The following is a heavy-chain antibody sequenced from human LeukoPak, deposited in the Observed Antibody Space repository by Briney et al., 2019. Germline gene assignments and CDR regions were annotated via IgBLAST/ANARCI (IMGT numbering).Heavy chain of an antibody. D-gene: IGHD2-15*01. CDR1: GGTFSGYY. J-gene: IGHJ4*02. CDR2: INPGGST. V-gene: IGHV4-34*01. Sequence: SETLSLTCAVYGGTFSGYYWSWVRQPPGKGLEWVGEINPGGSTNYNPSRERRLTISVDPSTTPFSLNLTSVTAADTAIYYCAREDCSGGACTNFDYWGQGTLVTVSS. CDR3: AREDCSGGACTNFDY.